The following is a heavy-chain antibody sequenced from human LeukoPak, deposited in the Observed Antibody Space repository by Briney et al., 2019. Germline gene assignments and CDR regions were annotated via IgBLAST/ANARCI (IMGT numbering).Heavy chain of an antibody. V-gene: IGHV5-51*01. Sequence: GAALQISSKGAGYSFTSYWIGWVRQLPGKGLEWLGSNYPGDSDTRYSPSLQGQVTISVDKSISTAYLQRSSLTASDTAMYYCVRAAGDYGWGSYHTKPFDYWGQGTLVTVSS. D-gene: IGHD3-10*01. J-gene: IGHJ4*02. CDR1: GYSFTSYW. CDR2: NYPGDSDT. CDR3: VRAAGDYGWGSYHTKPFDY.